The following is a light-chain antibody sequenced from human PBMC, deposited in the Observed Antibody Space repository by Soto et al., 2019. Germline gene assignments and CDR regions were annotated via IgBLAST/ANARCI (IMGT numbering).Light chain of an antibody. CDR3: CSSVGSPNWV. CDR1: SSDVGSYER. Sequence: QSALTQPASVSGSPGQSIAISCTGTSSDVGSYERVSWYQQHPGKAPTLMIYEVNKRPSGVSNRFSGSKAGNTASLTISGLQAEDEAAYSCCSSVGSPNWVFGGGTTVTVL. CDR2: EVN. J-gene: IGLJ3*02. V-gene: IGLV2-23*02.